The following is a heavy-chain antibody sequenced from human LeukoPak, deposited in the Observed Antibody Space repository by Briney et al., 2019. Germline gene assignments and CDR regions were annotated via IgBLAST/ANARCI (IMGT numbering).Heavy chain of an antibody. CDR1: GFTFSSYA. CDR2: ISGSDGST. J-gene: IGHJ4*02. Sequence: GGSLRLSCAASGFTFSSYAMSWVRQAPGKGLEWVSGISGSDGSTYYADSVKGRFTISRDNSKNTLYLQMNSLKTEDTAVYYCTTISYPFDYWGQGTLVTVSS. D-gene: IGHD3-16*02. V-gene: IGHV3-23*01. CDR3: TTISYPFDY.